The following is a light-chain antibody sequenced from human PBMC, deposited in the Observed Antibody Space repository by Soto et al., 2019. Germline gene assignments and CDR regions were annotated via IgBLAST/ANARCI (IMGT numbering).Light chain of an antibody. CDR3: PQYGDSPYT. V-gene: IGKV3-20*01. Sequence: EIVLTQSPGTLSLSPGERATLSCRASQSVSSSYLAWYQQKPGQAPRLLIYGASSRATGIPDRFSGSGSGTDFTLTISRLEPEDFAVYSCPQYGDSPYTFGQGTKVDIK. CDR1: QSVSSSY. CDR2: GAS. J-gene: IGKJ2*01.